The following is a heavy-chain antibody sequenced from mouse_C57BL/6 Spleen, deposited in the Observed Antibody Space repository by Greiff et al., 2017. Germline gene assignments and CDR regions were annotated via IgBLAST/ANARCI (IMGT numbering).Heavy chain of an antibody. CDR2: IYPGNSGT. Sequence: VQLKQSGTGLARPGASVKLSCKTSGYTFTSYWMHWVKQRPVPGLEWIGAIYPGNSGTSYNQTFKGKAKLTAVTSASTAYMELSSLAKEDSAGYYCTTYDGDYWGQGTLVTVSA. CDR3: TTYDGDY. CDR1: GYTFTSYW. D-gene: IGHD2-3*01. J-gene: IGHJ3*01. V-gene: IGHV1-5*01.